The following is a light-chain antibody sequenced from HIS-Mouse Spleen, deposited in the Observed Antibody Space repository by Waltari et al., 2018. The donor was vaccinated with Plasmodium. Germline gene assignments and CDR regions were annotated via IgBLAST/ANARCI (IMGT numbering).Light chain of an antibody. CDR2: GAS. CDR1: QSVSSN. V-gene: IGKV3-15*01. CDR3: QQYNNWPAWT. Sequence: EIVMTQSPPPLSVSPGARAPLPCRASQSVSSNLAWYQQKPGQAPRLLIYGASTRATGIPARFSGSGSGTEFTLTISSLQSEDFAVYYCQQYNNWPAWTFGQGTKVEIK. J-gene: IGKJ1*01.